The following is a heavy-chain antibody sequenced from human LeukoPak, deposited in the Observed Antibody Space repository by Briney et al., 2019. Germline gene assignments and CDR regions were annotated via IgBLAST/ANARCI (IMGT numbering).Heavy chain of an antibody. D-gene: IGHD2-2*02. Sequence: GGSLRLSCAASGLTFSSYAMSWVRQAPGQGLEWVSAISGSGGSTYYADSVKGRFTISRDNSKNTLYLQMNSLRAEDTAVYYCARVVVPAAISYWGQGTLVTVSS. CDR2: ISGSGGST. CDR3: ARVVVPAAISY. CDR1: GLTFSSYA. J-gene: IGHJ4*02. V-gene: IGHV3-23*01.